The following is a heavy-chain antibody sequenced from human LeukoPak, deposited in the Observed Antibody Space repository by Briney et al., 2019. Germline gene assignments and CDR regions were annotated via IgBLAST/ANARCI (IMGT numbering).Heavy chain of an antibody. CDR3: AQTNWNYGADWLDP. CDR1: GGSISSYY. D-gene: IGHD1-7*01. Sequence: SETLSLTCTVPGGSISSYYWSWIRQPAGKGLEWIGRIYTSGSTNYNPSLKSRVTMSVDTSKNQFSLKLSSVTAADTAVYYCAQTNWNYGADWLDPWGQGTLVTVSS. J-gene: IGHJ5*02. CDR2: IYTSGST. V-gene: IGHV4-4*07.